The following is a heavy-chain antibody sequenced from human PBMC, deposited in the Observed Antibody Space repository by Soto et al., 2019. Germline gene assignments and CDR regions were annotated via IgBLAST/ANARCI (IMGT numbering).Heavy chain of an antibody. Sequence: ASVKVSCKASGYTFTSYYMHWARQAPGQGLEWMGIINPSGGSTSYAQKFQGRVTMTRDTSTSTVYMELSSLRSEDTAVYYCARVGIAAAEFTGAFDIWGQGTMVTVSS. V-gene: IGHV1-46*03. CDR2: INPSGGST. J-gene: IGHJ3*02. CDR3: ARVGIAAAEFTGAFDI. CDR1: GYTFTSYY. D-gene: IGHD6-13*01.